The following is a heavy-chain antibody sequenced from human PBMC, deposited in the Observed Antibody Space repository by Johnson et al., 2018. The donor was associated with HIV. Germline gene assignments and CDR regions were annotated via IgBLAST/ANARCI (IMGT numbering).Heavy chain of an antibody. J-gene: IGHJ3*02. Sequence: QVQLVESGGGLVQPGGSLRLSCAASGFTFSDYYMSWIRQAPGKGLEWLSYISSSTNTIYYADSVKGRFTISRDNSKNTLYLQMNSLRAEDTAVYYCARLPGYSSGWTLGAFDIWGQGTMVTVSS. D-gene: IGHD6-19*01. CDR1: GFTFSDYY. CDR3: ARLPGYSSGWTLGAFDI. CDR2: ISSSTNTI. V-gene: IGHV3-11*04.